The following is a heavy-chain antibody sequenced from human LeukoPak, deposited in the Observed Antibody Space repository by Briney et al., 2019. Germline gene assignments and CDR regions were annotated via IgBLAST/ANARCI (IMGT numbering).Heavy chain of an antibody. CDR2: ISRSCGST. V-gene: IGHV3-23*01. Sequence: PGGSLRLTCAASGFTFSRYSMSWVRQAPGKGLEWVSAISRSCGSTYYAAVAKGWFTITRDNSKNTIYLQMNRRRAEDTAVYYCAGGRGYSYGYGYWGQGTLVTVSS. J-gene: IGHJ4*02. CDR3: AGGRGYSYGYGY. CDR1: GFTFSRYS. D-gene: IGHD5-18*01.